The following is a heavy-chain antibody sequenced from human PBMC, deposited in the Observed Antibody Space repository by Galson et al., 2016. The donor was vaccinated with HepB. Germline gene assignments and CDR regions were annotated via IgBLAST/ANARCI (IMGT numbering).Heavy chain of an antibody. V-gene: IGHV3-13*01. CDR2: VGTTGDT. J-gene: IGHJ4*02. CDR3: SGGSRSGTVDDFFDS. CDR1: GFTFSNYD. Sequence: SLRLSCAASGFTFSNYDMHWVRQVTGRGLEWISAVGTTGDTHYPDYVKGRFSSSRRNDKNYFYCQMDSLLAGDTAVYYCSGGSRSGTVDDFFDSWGQGALVTVSS. D-gene: IGHD1-26*01.